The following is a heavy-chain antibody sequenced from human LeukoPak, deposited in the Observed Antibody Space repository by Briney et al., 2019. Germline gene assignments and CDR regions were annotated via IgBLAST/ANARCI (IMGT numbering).Heavy chain of an antibody. CDR3: ATERGMLVVHWHFFV. V-gene: IGHV3-23*01. CDR2: MSRHGADK. Sequence: GGSLRLSCAGSGFTFSDYAMSWVRRAPGKGLEWVSSMSRHGADKWYADSVRGRFTISRDNSENTLYLQMNILRDEQTAVQYCATERGMLVVHWHFFVWGRGTLITVSS. D-gene: IGHD3-16*01. CDR1: GFTFSDYA. J-gene: IGHJ2*01.